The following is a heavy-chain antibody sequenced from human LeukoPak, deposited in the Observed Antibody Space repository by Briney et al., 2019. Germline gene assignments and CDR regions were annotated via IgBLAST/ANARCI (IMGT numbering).Heavy chain of an antibody. D-gene: IGHD1-1*01. J-gene: IGHJ4*02. CDR1: GFTFSSYG. V-gene: IGHV3-30*02. CDR3: AKGMSGYPTTQLK. CDR2: IQYDGSNE. Sequence: PGGSLRLSCAASGFTFSSYGMHWVRQAPGKGLEWVAYIQYDGSNEQYAHSVKGRFRISRDSSKNTLYLQMNSLRAEDTAVYYCAKGMSGYPTTQLKWGQGTLVTVSS.